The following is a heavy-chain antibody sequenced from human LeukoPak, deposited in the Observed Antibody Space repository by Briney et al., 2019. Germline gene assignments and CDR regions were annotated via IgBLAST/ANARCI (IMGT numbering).Heavy chain of an antibody. Sequence: GGSLRLSCAASGFTFDDYAMHWVRQAPGKGLEWVSLISWDGGSTYYADSVKGRFTISGDNSRNTLYLQMNSLRAEDTAVYYCAKGASDYVWGSYPSFAYWGQGTLVTVSS. CDR1: GFTFDDYA. V-gene: IGHV3-43D*03. J-gene: IGHJ4*02. CDR3: AKGASDYVWGSYPSFAY. D-gene: IGHD3-16*02. CDR2: ISWDGGST.